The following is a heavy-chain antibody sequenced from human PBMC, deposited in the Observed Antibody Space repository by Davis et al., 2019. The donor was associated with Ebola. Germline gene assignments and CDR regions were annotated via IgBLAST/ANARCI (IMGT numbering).Heavy chain of an antibody. CDR1: GFTFSGSA. CDR3: TSSAVAGTYDY. D-gene: IGHD6-19*01. J-gene: IGHJ4*02. Sequence: GESLKISCAASGFTFSGSAMHWVRQASGKGLEWVGRIRSKANSYATAYAASVKGRFTISRDDSKNTAYLQMNSLKTEETAVYYCTSSAVAGTYDYWGQETLVTVSS. V-gene: IGHV3-73*01. CDR2: IRSKANSYAT.